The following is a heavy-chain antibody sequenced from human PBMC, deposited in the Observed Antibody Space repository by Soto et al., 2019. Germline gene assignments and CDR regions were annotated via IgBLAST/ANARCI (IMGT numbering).Heavy chain of an antibody. V-gene: IGHV3-73*01. CDR2: IRSKGNNYAT. CDR3: SRQAPDFWSGKPQYYMDV. D-gene: IGHD3-3*01. Sequence: GGSLILSCASTRFSFHGSSMQWVTEASGGGLEWVGVIRSKGNNYATVYGASLKGRFTISRDDAKNTAYLQRNSLNTEDTAVYYCSRQAPDFWSGKPQYYMDVWGKGT. J-gene: IGHJ6*03. CDR1: RFSFHGSS.